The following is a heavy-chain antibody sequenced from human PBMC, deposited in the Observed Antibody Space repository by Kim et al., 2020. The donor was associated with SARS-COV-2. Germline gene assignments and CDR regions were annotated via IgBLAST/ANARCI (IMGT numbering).Heavy chain of an antibody. Sequence: KAPKLQDRVTMTTDTSTSTAYMELRSLRSDDTAVYYCATPRGRYGAFDPWGQGTLVTVSS. V-gene: IGHV1-18*01. CDR3: ATPRGRYGAFDP. D-gene: IGHD3-10*01. J-gene: IGHJ5*02.